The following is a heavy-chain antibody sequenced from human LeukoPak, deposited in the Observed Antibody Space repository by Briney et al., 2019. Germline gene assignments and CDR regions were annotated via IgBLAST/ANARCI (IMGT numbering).Heavy chain of an antibody. Sequence: GGSLRLSRAASGFTFDDYAMHWVRQAPGKGLEWVSGISWNSGSIGYADSVKGRFTISRDNAKDSLYLQMNSLRAEDTALYYRAKEGGAIAAAAFFDYWGQGTLVTVSS. J-gene: IGHJ4*02. V-gene: IGHV3-9*01. CDR1: GFTFDDYA. D-gene: IGHD6-13*01. CDR3: AKEGGAIAAAAFFDY. CDR2: ISWNSGSI.